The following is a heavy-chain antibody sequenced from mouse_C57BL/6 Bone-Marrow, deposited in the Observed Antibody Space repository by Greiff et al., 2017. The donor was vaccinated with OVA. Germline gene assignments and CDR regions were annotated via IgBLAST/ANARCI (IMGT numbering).Heavy chain of an antibody. D-gene: IGHD3-2*01. CDR1: GYTFTDYY. V-gene: IGHV1-26*01. CDR2: INPNNGGT. J-gene: IGHJ2*01. Sequence: EVQLQQSGPELVKPGASVKISCKASGYTFTDYYMNWVKQSHGKSLEWIGDINPNNGGTSYNQKFKGKATLTVDKSSSTAYMELRSLTSEDSAVYYCATDSPFAYWGQGTTLTVSS. CDR3: ATDSPFAY.